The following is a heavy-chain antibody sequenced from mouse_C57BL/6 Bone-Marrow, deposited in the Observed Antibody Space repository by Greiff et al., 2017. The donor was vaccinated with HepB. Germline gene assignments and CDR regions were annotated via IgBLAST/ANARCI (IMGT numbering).Heavy chain of an antibody. CDR3: AREGDYYYGSSYGYAMDY. CDR2: IYPGSGST. J-gene: IGHJ4*01. D-gene: IGHD1-1*01. Sequence: PGAELVKPGASVKMSCKASGYTFTSYWITWVKQRPGQGLEWIGDIYPGSGSTNYNEKFKSKATLTVDTSSSTAYMQLSSLTSEDSAVYYCAREGDYYYGSSYGYAMDYWGQGTSVTVSS. CDR1: GYTFTSYW. V-gene: IGHV1-55*01.